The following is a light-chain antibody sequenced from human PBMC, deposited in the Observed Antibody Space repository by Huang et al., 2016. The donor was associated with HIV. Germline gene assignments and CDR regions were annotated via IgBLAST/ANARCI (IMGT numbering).Light chain of an antibody. Sequence: EVVLTQSPATLSLSPGERATLSCRASQGVSKYLAWYQEKPGQAPRLRIYDAVNRATGVPARVSGSGSGTDFTLTISSLEPEDFAVYYCQQRSIWPPLTFGGGTKVEVK. V-gene: IGKV3-11*01. CDR2: DAV. CDR1: QGVSKY. J-gene: IGKJ4*01. CDR3: QQRSIWPPLT.